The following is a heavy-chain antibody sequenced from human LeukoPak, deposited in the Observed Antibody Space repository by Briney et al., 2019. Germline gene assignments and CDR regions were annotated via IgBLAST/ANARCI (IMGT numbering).Heavy chain of an antibody. V-gene: IGHV4-59*01. CDR1: GGSISQYY. J-gene: IGHJ6*02. CDR2: IYYTGST. Sequence: SETLSLTCTVSGGSISQYYWSWIRRPPGKGLEWIGYIYYTGSTNYNPSLKSRVTISLDTSKNQFSLKLSSVTAADTAVYYCARGANYYYYYGIDIWGQGTTVTVSS. CDR3: ARGANYYYYYGIDI.